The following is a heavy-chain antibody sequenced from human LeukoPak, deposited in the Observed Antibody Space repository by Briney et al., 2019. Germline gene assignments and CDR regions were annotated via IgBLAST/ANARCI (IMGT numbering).Heavy chain of an antibody. CDR3: ARINFATVTSYYFDY. J-gene: IGHJ4*02. Sequence: AASVKVSCKASGGTFSSYAISWVRQAPGQGLEWMGWISAYNGNTNYAQKLQGRVTMTTDTSTSTAYMELRSLRSDDTAVYYCARINFATVTSYYFDYWGQGTLVTVSS. D-gene: IGHD4-17*01. CDR2: ISAYNGNT. CDR1: GGTFSSYA. V-gene: IGHV1-18*01.